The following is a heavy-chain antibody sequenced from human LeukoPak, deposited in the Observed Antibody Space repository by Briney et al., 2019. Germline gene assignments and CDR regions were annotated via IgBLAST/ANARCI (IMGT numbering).Heavy chain of an antibody. D-gene: IGHD6-6*01. V-gene: IGHV1-69*05. CDR3: ARDANPIAARPEMFNWFDP. CDR2: IIPIFGTA. Sequence: GASVKVSCKASGGTFSSYAISWVRQAPGQGLEWMGGIIPIFGTANYAQKFQGRVTITTDESTSTAYMELSSLRSEDTAVYYCARDANPIAARPEMFNWFDPWGQGTLVTVSS. CDR1: GGTFSSYA. J-gene: IGHJ5*02.